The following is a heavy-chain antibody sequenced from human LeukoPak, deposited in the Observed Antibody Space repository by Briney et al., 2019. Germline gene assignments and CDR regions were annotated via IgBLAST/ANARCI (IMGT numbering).Heavy chain of an antibody. Sequence: PSETLSLTCTVSGGSMNTYYWTWIRQPAGKGLEWIGYIYYGGIANYTPSLKSRLTISLDTSKNQFSLKLNSVTAADTAVYYCARRHHNWDYWGQGTLVTVSS. CDR1: GGSMNTYY. CDR3: ARRHHNWDY. CDR2: IYYGGIA. J-gene: IGHJ4*02. V-gene: IGHV4-59*08. D-gene: IGHD5-24*01.